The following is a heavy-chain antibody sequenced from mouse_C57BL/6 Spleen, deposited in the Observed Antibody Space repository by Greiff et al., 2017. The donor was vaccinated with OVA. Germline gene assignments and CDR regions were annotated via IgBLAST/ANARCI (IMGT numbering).Heavy chain of an antibody. D-gene: IGHD1-1*01. CDR1: GYTFTSYG. CDR2: IYPRSGNT. J-gene: IGHJ4*01. CDR3: ARSPTTVVTYYYAMDY. Sequence: VQLQQSGAELARPGASVKLSCKASGYTFTSYGISWVKQRTGQGLEWIGEIYPRSGNTYYNEKFKGKATLTADKSSSTAYMELRSLTSEDSAVYFCARSPTTVVTYYYAMDYWGQGTSVTVSS. V-gene: IGHV1-81*01.